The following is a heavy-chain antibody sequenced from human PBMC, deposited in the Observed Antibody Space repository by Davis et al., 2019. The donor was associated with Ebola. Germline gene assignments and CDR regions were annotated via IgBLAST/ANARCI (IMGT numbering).Heavy chain of an antibody. Sequence: GESLKISCAASGFTFSSYAMHWVRQAPGKGLEWVAVISCDGSNKYYADSVKGRFTISRDNSKNTLYLQMNSLRAEDTAVYYCARECYDSSGYYYGLPGDYWGQGTLVTVSS. J-gene: IGHJ4*02. CDR3: ARECYDSSGYYYGLPGDY. D-gene: IGHD3-22*01. CDR1: GFTFSSYA. CDR2: ISCDGSNK. V-gene: IGHV3-30-3*01.